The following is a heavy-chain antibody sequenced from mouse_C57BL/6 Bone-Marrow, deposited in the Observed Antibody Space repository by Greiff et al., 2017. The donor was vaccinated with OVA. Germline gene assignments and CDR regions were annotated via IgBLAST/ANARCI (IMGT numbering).Heavy chain of an antibody. CDR3: ARSPYGNYPYWYFDV. D-gene: IGHD2-1*01. V-gene: IGHV1-81*01. CDR1: GYTFTSYG. J-gene: IGHJ1*03. Sequence: VMLVESGAELARPGASVKLSCKASGYTFTSYGISWVKQRTGQGLEWIGEIYPRSGNTYYNEKFKGKATLTADKSSSTAYMELRSLTSEDSAVYFCARSPYGNYPYWYFDVWGTGTTVTVSS. CDR2: IYPRSGNT.